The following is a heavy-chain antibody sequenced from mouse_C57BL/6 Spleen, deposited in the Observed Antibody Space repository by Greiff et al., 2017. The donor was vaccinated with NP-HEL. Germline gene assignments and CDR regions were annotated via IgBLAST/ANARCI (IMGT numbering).Heavy chain of an antibody. CDR1: GYTFTSYW. Sequence: VQLQQSGTELVKPGASVKLSCKASGYTFTSYWMHWVKQRPGQGLEWIGNINPSNGGTNYNEKFKSKATLTVDKSSSTAYMQLSSLTSEDSAVYYCASEGGNYPYFDYWGQGTTLTVSS. CDR2: INPSNGGT. D-gene: IGHD2-1*01. CDR3: ASEGGNYPYFDY. V-gene: IGHV1-53*01. J-gene: IGHJ2*01.